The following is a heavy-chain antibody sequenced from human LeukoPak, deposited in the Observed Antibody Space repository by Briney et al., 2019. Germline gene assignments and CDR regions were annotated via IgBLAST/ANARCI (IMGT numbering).Heavy chain of an antibody. Sequence: SETLSLTCAVYGGSFSSYYWSWIRQPPGKGLEWIGEIYHSGDTNYNPSLKSRVTISVDTSKNQFSLKLSSVTAADTAVYYCARRVPPQDIVVVVAARRPFFDYWGQGTLVTVSS. J-gene: IGHJ4*02. CDR3: ARRVPPQDIVVVVAARRPFFDY. D-gene: IGHD2-15*01. CDR1: GGSFSSYY. CDR2: IYHSGDT. V-gene: IGHV4-34*01.